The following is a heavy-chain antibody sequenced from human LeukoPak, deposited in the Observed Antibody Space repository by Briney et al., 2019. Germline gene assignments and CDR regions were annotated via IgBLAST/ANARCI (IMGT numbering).Heavy chain of an antibody. J-gene: IGHJ5*02. V-gene: IGHV3-23*01. Sequence: GGSLRLSCAASGFTFTSYAMHWVRQAPGKGLEWVSAITNNGGGTYYADSVKGRFTISRDNSKNTLYLQMNSLRAEDTAVYYCARENDYRGWFDPWGQGTLVTVSS. CDR3: ARENDYRGWFDP. CDR2: ITNNGGGT. D-gene: IGHD4-11*01. CDR1: GFTFTSYA.